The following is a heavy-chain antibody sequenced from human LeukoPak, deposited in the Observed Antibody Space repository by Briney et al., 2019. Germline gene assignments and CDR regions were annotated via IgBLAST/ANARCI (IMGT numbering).Heavy chain of an antibody. CDR2: IYYSGST. V-gene: IGHV4-59*01. D-gene: IGHD6-13*01. J-gene: IGHJ4*02. CDR3: AREVVAAAGTVDY. CDR1: GDSISNFY. Sequence: SETLSLTCTVSGDSISNFYWSWIRQPPGKGLEWIGYIYYSGSTNYNPSLKSRVTISVDTSKNQLSLKLTSVTVADTAVYYCAREVVAAAGTVDYWGQGTLVTVSS.